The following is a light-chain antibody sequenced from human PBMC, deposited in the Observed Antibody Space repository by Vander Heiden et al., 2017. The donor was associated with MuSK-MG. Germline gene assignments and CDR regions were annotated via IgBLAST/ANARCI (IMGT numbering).Light chain of an antibody. CDR3: QKYNSALT. Sequence: DIQMTQSPSSLSASVGDRVTITCRASQGISNFLAWYQPNPGKVPKLLIYAASTLQSGVPSRFSGSGSGTDFTLTISRLQPEDVATYYCQKYNSALTFGPGTKVDIK. CDR2: AAS. J-gene: IGKJ3*01. CDR1: QGISNF. V-gene: IGKV1-27*01.